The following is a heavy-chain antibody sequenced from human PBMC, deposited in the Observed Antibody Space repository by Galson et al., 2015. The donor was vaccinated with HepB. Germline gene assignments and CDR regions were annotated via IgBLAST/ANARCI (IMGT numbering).Heavy chain of an antibody. CDR3: TRDHGAVVRGVIRPFDY. CDR1: GYTFTSYG. V-gene: IGHV1-18*04. Sequence: SVKVSCKASGYTFTSYGISWVRQAPGQSLEWMGWISAYNGNTNYAQNLQGRVTMTTDTSTSTAYMELRSLRSDDTAVYYCTRDHGAVVRGVIRPFDYWGQGTLVTVPS. D-gene: IGHD3-10*01. CDR2: ISAYNGNT. J-gene: IGHJ4*02.